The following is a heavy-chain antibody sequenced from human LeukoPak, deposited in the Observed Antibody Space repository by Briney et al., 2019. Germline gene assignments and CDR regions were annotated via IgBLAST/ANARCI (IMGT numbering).Heavy chain of an antibody. J-gene: IGHJ4*02. CDR1: GFTFSSYG. D-gene: IGHD1-20*01. V-gene: IGHV3-53*01. Sequence: PGRSLRLSCAASGFTFSSYGMHWVRQAPGKGLEWVSVIYSGGSTYYADSVKGRFTISRDNSKNTLYLQMNSLRAEDTAVYYCARDDVYNWKRGWDLFDYWGQGTLVTVSS. CDR2: IYSGGST. CDR3: ARDDVYNWKRGWDLFDY.